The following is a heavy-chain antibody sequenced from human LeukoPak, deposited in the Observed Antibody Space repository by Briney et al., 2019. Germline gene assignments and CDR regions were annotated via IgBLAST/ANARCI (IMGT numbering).Heavy chain of an antibody. D-gene: IGHD4-17*01. CDR3: AKEGWTTVRYYYGMDV. V-gene: IGHV3-30*18. CDR2: ISYDGSNK. J-gene: IGHJ6*02. Sequence: PGGSLRLSCAASGFTFSSYGMHWVRQAPGKGLEWVAVISYDGSNKYYADSVKGRFTISRDNSKNTLYLQMNSLRAEDTAVYYCAKEGWTTVRYYYGMDVWGQGTTVTVSS. CDR1: GFTFSSYG.